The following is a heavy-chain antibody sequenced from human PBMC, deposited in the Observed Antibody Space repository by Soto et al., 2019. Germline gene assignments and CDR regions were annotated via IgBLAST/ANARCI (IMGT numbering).Heavy chain of an antibody. Sequence: GGSLRLSCAASGFNFSSYIMNWVSPAPGKGLEWVSYISSSSSTIYYADSVKGRFTISRDNAKNSLYLQMNSLRDEDTAVYYYASVSSGWQRAFDYWGQGTLVTVSS. J-gene: IGHJ4*02. CDR2: ISSSSSTI. CDR1: GFNFSSYI. D-gene: IGHD6-19*01. V-gene: IGHV3-48*02. CDR3: ASVSSGWQRAFDY.